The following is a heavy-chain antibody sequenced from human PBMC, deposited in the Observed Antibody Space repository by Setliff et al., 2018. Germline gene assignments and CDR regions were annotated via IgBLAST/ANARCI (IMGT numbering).Heavy chain of an antibody. Sequence: ASVKVSCKASGGTLSNYAISWMRQAPGQGLEWMGGIIPMFGPANYAQKFQGRVTITADESTSTAYMELSSLRSEDTAVYYCARDLSRLVGAPGYYFDYWGQGTLVTVSS. J-gene: IGHJ4*02. CDR3: ARDLSRLVGAPGYYFDY. CDR2: IIPMFGPA. CDR1: GGTLSNYA. V-gene: IGHV1-69*13. D-gene: IGHD1-26*01.